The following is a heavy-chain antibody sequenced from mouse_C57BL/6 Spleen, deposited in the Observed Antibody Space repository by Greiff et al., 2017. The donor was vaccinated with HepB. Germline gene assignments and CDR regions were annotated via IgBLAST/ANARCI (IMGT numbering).Heavy chain of an antibody. CDR2: ISYDGSN. CDR1: GYSITSGYY. V-gene: IGHV3-6*01. CDR3: ARAWNYYGFDGYYYFDY. Sequence: DVQLVESGPGLVKPSQSLSLTCSVTGYSITSGYYWNWIRQFPGNKLEWMGYISYDGSNNYNPSLKNRISITRDTSKNQFFLKLNSVTTEDTATYYCARAWNYYGFDGYYYFDYWGQGTTLTVSS. D-gene: IGHD2-3*01. J-gene: IGHJ2*01.